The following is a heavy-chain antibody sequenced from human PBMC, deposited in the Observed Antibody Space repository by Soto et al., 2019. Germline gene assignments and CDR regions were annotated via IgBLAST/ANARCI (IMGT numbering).Heavy chain of an antibody. CDR2: INSDGSST. J-gene: IGHJ3*02. D-gene: IGHD5-18*01. Sequence: PGGSLRLSCAASGFTFGSYWMHWVRQAPGKGLVWVSRINSDGSSTSYADSVKGRFTISRDNAKNTLYLQMNSLRAEDTAVYYCARDTAMVPPESFDIWGQGTMVTVSS. V-gene: IGHV3-74*01. CDR3: ARDTAMVPPESFDI. CDR1: GFTFGSYW.